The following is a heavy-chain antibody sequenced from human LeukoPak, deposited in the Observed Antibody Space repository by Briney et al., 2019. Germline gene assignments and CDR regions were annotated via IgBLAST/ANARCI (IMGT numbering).Heavy chain of an antibody. CDR2: ISGSGGST. Sequence: GGSLRLSCAASGVTASGSYMSWVRQAPGKGLEWVSVISGSGGSTYYADSVKGRFTISRDNSKNTLYLQMNSLRAEDTAVYYCAKDPPWPTYSSGWGQGTLVTVSS. CDR1: GVTASGSY. V-gene: IGHV3-23*01. CDR3: AKDPPWPTYSSG. D-gene: IGHD6-19*01. J-gene: IGHJ4*02.